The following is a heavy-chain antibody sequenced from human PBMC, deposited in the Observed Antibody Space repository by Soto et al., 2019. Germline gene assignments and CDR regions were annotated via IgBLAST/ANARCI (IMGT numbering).Heavy chain of an antibody. Sequence: QLHLQQSGPGLVKPSETLSLTCTVSGGSITSSSYYWGWVRQPPGKGFGWIGNMRYSGETHSDPSLQSRVTISVDTPKSQFSLSLTSVTASDTAIYFCVCSLGPTTGIDYWGQGILVTVSS. CDR1: GGSITSSSYY. CDR3: VCSLGPTTGIDY. CDR2: MRYSGET. J-gene: IGHJ4*02. D-gene: IGHD1-26*01. V-gene: IGHV4-39*01.